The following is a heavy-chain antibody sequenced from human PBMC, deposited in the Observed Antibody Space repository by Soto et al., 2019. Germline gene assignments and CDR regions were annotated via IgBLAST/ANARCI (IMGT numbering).Heavy chain of an antibody. J-gene: IGHJ4*02. Sequence: SETLSLTCAVSGYSINSDYYWGWIRQPPGKGLEWIGSVDHSGGTYYSPSLRSRLTIFIDTSKNQFSLRLTSVTAADTAMYFCAKKGYYPSGKINLFDSWGPGTLVTVSS. CDR2: VDHSGGT. CDR3: AKKGYYPSGKINLFDS. CDR1: GYSINSDYY. V-gene: IGHV4-38-2*01. D-gene: IGHD3-10*01.